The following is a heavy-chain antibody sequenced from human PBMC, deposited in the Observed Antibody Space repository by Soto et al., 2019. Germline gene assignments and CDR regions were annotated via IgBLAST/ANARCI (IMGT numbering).Heavy chain of an antibody. CDR3: VGRGNQNWGDY. V-gene: IGHV3-33*01. J-gene: IGHJ4*02. Sequence: LRLSCAASGFTFSSYGMHWVRQAPGKGLEWVSSIWYDGNNKYYADSVKGRFTISRDNSRNTLFLQMNSLRAEDTALYYCVGRGNQNWGDYWGQGTQVTVSS. CDR2: IWYDGNNK. D-gene: IGHD7-27*01. CDR1: GFTFSSYG.